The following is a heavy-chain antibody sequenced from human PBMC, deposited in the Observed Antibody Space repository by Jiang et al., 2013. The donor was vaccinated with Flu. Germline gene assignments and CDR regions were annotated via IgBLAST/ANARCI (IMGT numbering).Heavy chain of an antibody. D-gene: IGHD3-10*01. Sequence: VQLLESGGGVVQPGGSLRLSCAASGFMFNIYAMHWVRQAPGKGLEWVAVMSNHGTNEYYADSVKGRFTISRDNSKNTLYLQMDSLRSEDTAVYYCARDRADGGAGYYYGMDVWGQGTTVTVSS. CDR1: GFMFNIYA. CDR2: MSNHGTNE. V-gene: IGHV3-30-3*01. CDR3: ARDRADGGAGYYYGMDV. J-gene: IGHJ6*02.